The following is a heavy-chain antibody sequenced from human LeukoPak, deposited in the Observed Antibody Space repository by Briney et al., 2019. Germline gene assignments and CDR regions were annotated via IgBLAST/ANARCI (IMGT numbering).Heavy chain of an antibody. J-gene: IGHJ4*02. CDR2: IYYSGST. Sequence: SETLSLTCTVSGGSISSYYWSWIRQPPGKGLEWIGYIYYSGSTNYNPSLKSRVTISVDTSKNQFSLKLSSVTAADTAVYYCARYTVVTRNFDYWDQGTLVTVSS. V-gene: IGHV4-59*01. CDR3: ARYTVVTRNFDY. D-gene: IGHD4-23*01. CDR1: GGSISSYY.